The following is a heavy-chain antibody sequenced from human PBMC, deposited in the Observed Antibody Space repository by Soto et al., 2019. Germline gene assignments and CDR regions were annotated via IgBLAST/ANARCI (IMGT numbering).Heavy chain of an antibody. Sequence: SESLSLTCAVAGCSISSSNWWSWVRQPPGKGLEWIGEIYHSGSTNYNPSLKSRVTISVDKSKNQFSLKLSSVTAADTAMYYCARYRDSSSWYRFLPPDNADYGMDVWGQGTTVTVSS. CDR3: ARYRDSSSWYRFLPPDNADYGMDV. CDR2: IYHSGST. V-gene: IGHV4-4*02. CDR1: GCSISSSNW. D-gene: IGHD6-13*01. J-gene: IGHJ6*02.